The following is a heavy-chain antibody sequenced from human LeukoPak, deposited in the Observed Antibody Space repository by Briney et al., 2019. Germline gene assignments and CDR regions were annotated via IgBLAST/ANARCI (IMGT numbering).Heavy chain of an antibody. Sequence: HGESLRISCKGSAYSFTNYWISWVRQMPGKGLEWMGKIDPSDSYANYNPSFQGHVTISADKSITTAYLQWGSLKASDTAMYYCARDSSGRYYFDHWGRGILVTVSS. J-gene: IGHJ4*02. CDR2: IDPSDSYA. CDR3: ARDSSGRYYFDH. V-gene: IGHV5-10-1*01. D-gene: IGHD3-22*01. CDR1: AYSFTNYW.